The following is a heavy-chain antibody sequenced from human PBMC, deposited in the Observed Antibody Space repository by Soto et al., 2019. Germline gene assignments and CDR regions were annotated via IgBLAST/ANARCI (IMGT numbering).Heavy chain of an antibody. D-gene: IGHD3-10*01. CDR2: IYYSGST. Sequence: SETLSLTCTVSGGSISSSSYYWGWIRQPPGKGLEWIGSIYYSGSTYYNPSLKSRVTISVDTSKNQFSLKLSSVTAADTAVYYCARQLLWFGEFPNWFDPWGQGTLVTVSS. J-gene: IGHJ5*02. V-gene: IGHV4-39*01. CDR3: ARQLLWFGEFPNWFDP. CDR1: GGSISSSSYY.